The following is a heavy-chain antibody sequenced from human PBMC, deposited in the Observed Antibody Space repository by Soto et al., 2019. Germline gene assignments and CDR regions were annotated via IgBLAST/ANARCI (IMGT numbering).Heavy chain of an antibody. D-gene: IGHD3-3*01. CDR2: IYYSGST. J-gene: IGHJ6*02. V-gene: IGHV4-59*01. Sequence: SETLSLTCTVSGGSISSYYWSWIRQPPGKGLEWIGNIYYSGSTNYNPSLKSRVTISVDTSKNQFSLKLSSVTAADTGVYYCARDRVLRFLEWSDYYYYGMDVWGQGSTVTVSS. CDR1: GGSISSYY. CDR3: ARDRVLRFLEWSDYYYYGMDV.